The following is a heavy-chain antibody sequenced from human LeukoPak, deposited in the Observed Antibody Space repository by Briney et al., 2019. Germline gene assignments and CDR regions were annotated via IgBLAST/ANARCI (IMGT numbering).Heavy chain of an antibody. CDR3: ARGPRITTTLSRWLARGKAIDY. CDR1: GHTFTSYD. V-gene: IGHV1-8*03. J-gene: IGHJ4*02. Sequence: GASVKVSCKASGHTFTSYDINWVRQATGQGLEWMGWMNPNSGNTGYAQKFQGRVTITRNTSISTAYMELSSLRSEDTAVYYCARGPRITTTLSRWLARGKAIDYWGQGTLVTVSS. CDR2: MNPNSGNT. D-gene: IGHD6-19*01.